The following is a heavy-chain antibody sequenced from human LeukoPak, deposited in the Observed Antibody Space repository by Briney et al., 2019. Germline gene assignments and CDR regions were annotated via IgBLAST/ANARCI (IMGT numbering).Heavy chain of an antibody. V-gene: IGHV3-30*03. J-gene: IGHJ6*03. D-gene: IGHD5-18*01. CDR2: ISYDGSNK. CDR3: ATSRGYGYGFSFRTYMDV. CDR1: GFTFSSYS. Sequence: GGSLRLSCAASGFTFSSYSMNWVRQAPGKGLEWVAVISYDGSNKYYADSVKGRFTISRDNSKNTLYLQMNSLRAEDTAVYYCATSRGYGYGFSFRTYMDVWGKGTTVTVSS.